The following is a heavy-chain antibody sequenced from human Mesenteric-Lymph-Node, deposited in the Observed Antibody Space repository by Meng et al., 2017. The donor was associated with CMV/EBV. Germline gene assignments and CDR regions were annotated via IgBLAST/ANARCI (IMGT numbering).Heavy chain of an antibody. CDR2: ITGSGSHT. Sequence: LSCAASGFTFSSCAIHWVRQAPGQGLEWVSGITGSGSHTYYADSVTGRFTISRDNPKNTLYLQMSSLRAEDTAVYYCAKSGSSSCPDYWGQGALVTVSS. J-gene: IGHJ4*02. D-gene: IGHD6-13*01. CDR3: AKSGSSSCPDY. CDR1: GFTFSSCA. V-gene: IGHV3-23*01.